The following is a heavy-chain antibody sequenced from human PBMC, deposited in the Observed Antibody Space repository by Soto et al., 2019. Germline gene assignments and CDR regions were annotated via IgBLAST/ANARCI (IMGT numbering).Heavy chain of an antibody. CDR1: GYTFTSYY. D-gene: IGHD1-1*01. CDR3: ARGRAPILEPQAPTDY. J-gene: IGHJ4*02. V-gene: IGHV1-46*01. Sequence: GASVKVSCNACGYTFTSYYMHRVRQAPGQGLEWMGIINPSGGSTSYAQKFQGRVTMTRDTSTSTVYMELSSLRSEDTAVYYCARGRAPILEPQAPTDYWGQGTLVTVSS. CDR2: INPSGGST.